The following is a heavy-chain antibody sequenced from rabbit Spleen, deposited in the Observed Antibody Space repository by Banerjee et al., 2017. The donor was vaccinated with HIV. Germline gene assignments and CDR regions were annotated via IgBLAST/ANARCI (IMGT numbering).Heavy chain of an antibody. J-gene: IGHJ3*01. V-gene: IGHV1S40*01. Sequence: QSLEESGGGLVKPGGTLTLSCKASGFDFSRNAMCWFRQAPGKGLEWIACIYTGNGNIFYASWAKGRFTISKTSSTTVTLQMTTLTAADTATYFCARGTNNNGWLTRLDVWGPGTLVTVS. CDR1: GFDFSRNA. CDR3: ARGTNNNGWLTRLDV. D-gene: IGHD1-1*01. CDR2: IYTGNGNI.